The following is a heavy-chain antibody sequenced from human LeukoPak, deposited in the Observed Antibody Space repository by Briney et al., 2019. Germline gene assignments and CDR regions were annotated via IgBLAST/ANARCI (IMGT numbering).Heavy chain of an antibody. V-gene: IGHV3-21*06. Sequence: GGSLRLSCAASGFTFRSNSMNWVRQAPGQGLEWVSSVSYSGTYTYYADSVKGRFTISRDNAKNSLFLQMNSLTVEDTAVYYCASVFMCCYYGAGSSLGCWFDPWGQGTLVTVSS. J-gene: IGHJ5*02. CDR1: GFTFRSNS. D-gene: IGHD3-10*01. CDR2: VSYSGTYT. CDR3: ASVFMCCYYGAGSSLGCWFDP.